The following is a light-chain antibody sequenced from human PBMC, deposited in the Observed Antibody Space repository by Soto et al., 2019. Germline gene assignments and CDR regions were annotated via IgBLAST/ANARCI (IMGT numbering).Light chain of an antibody. CDR3: QRYGGSGNT. V-gene: IGKV3-20*01. Sequence: ELVLTQSPGTLSLSPGERATLSCRASQSVSINYIAWYQQKPGQAPRLLINDASSRATGIPDRFSGSGSGTDFTLTISRVEPEDVAVYHCQRYGGSGNTFGGGTKVEIK. CDR1: QSVSINY. CDR2: DAS. J-gene: IGKJ4*01.